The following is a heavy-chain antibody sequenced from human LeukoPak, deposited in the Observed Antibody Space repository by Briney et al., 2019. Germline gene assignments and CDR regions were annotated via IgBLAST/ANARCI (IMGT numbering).Heavy chain of an antibody. Sequence: PGGSLRLSCAASGLTFSTYSMNWVRQAPGKGLEWVSSISSSSSYIYYADSVKGRFTISRDNAKNSLYLQMNSLRAEDTAVYYCARDYSGYGMDVWGQGTTVTVSS. CDR2: ISSSSSYI. CDR1: GLTFSTYS. V-gene: IGHV3-21*01. J-gene: IGHJ6*02. D-gene: IGHD3-10*01. CDR3: ARDYSGYGMDV.